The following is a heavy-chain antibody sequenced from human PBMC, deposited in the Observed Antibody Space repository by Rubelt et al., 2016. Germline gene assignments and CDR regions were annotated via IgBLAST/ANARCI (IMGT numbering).Heavy chain of an antibody. CDR2: INPNSGGT. J-gene: IGHJ5*02. CDR3: ARDSHIVVVPAARRWFDP. D-gene: IGHD2-2*01. V-gene: IGHV1-2*02. Sequence: MGWINPNSGGTNYAQKFQGRVTMTRDTSISTAYMELSRLRSDDTAVSYCARDSHIVVVPAARRWFDPWGQGTLVTVSS.